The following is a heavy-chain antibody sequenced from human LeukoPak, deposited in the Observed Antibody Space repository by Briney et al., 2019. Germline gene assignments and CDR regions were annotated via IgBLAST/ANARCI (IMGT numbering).Heavy chain of an antibody. CDR2: ISSTSTR. V-gene: IGHV3-48*04. D-gene: IGHD4-17*01. CDR3: ARARGDYGDDGAFDI. J-gene: IGHJ3*02. Sequence: GGSLRLSCAASGVTFSNYSMNWVRQAPGKGLEWVSYISSTSTRYYADSVKGRFTISRDTAKNSLYLQMNSLRAEDTAVYYCARARGDYGDDGAFDIWGQGTMVTVSS. CDR1: GVTFSNYS.